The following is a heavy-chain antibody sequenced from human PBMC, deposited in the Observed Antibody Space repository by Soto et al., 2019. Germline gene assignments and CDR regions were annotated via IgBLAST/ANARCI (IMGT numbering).Heavy chain of an antibody. CDR3: ARGRYGDY. CDR1: GNAFTTYG. J-gene: IGHJ4*02. D-gene: IGHD1-1*01. CDR2: ISAHNGNT. Sequence: QVHLVQSGAEVKKPGASVKVSCKGPGNAFTTYGITWVRQAPGQGLEWMGWISAHNGNTNYAQKLQGRVTVTRDTSTSTAYMELRSLRSDDTAVYYCARGRYGDYWGQGALVTVSS. V-gene: IGHV1-18*01.